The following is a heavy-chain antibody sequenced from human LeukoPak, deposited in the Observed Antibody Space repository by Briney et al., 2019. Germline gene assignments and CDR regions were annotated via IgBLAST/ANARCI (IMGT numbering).Heavy chain of an antibody. J-gene: IGHJ4*02. CDR2: INPNSGGT. D-gene: IGHD3-10*01. CDR3: AKSQFSFGSGATRPLFDY. CDR1: GYIFTDYY. Sequence: ASVKVSCKTSGYIFTDYYIHWVRQARGQGLEWMAWINPNSGGTYFAQKFEAGVTLTRDTSINTAYMEMRGLTSDDTAVYYCAKSQFSFGSGATRPLFDYWGQGTQVTVSS. V-gene: IGHV1-2*02.